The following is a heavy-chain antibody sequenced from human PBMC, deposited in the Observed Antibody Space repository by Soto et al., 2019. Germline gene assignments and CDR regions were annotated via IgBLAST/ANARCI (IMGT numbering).Heavy chain of an antibody. D-gene: IGHD7-27*01. CDR1: GYTFTGYY. CDR3: ASDLSPTELGLRHYYGMDV. J-gene: IGHJ6*02. V-gene: IGHV1-2*04. Sequence: QVQLVQSGAEVKKPGASVKVSCKASGYTFTGYYMHWVRQAPGQGLEWMGWINPNSGGTNYAQKFQGWVTMTRDTSISTAYMELSRLRSDDTAVYYFASDLSPTELGLRHYYGMDVWGQGTTVTVSS. CDR2: INPNSGGT.